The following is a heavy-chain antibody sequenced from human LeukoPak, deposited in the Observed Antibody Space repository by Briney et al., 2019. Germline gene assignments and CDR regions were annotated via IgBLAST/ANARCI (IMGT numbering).Heavy chain of an antibody. D-gene: IGHD6-6*01. CDR2: ISWNNGSI. Sequence: GGSLRLSCAASGFTFDDYAMHWVRQAPGKGLEWVSGISWNNGSIGYADSVKGRFTISRDNAKNSLYLQMNSLRAEDTALYYCAKGKAARPESGRFDYWGQGTLVTVSS. J-gene: IGHJ4*02. CDR3: AKGKAARPESGRFDY. V-gene: IGHV3-9*01. CDR1: GFTFDDYA.